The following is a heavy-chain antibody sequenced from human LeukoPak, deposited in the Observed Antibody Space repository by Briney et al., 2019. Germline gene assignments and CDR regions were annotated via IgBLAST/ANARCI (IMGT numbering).Heavy chain of an antibody. CDR1: GGSFSGYY. J-gene: IGHJ5*02. CDR2: INHSGTT. D-gene: IGHD3-16*01. V-gene: IGHV4-34*01. CDR3: ARESGSYLWRSWLNP. Sequence: PSETLSLTCAVYGGSFSGYYWSWIRQPPGKGLEWIGEINHSGTTNYNPSLKSRVTISVDTSKNQFSLKLNSVTAADTAVYYCARESGSYLWRSWLNPWGQGTLVTVSS.